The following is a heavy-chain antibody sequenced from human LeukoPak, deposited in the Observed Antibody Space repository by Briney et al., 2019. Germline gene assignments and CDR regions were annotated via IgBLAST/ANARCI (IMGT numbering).Heavy chain of an antibody. J-gene: IGHJ4*02. CDR3: ARDRPNYYDSSGHYYRRDGDY. D-gene: IGHD3-22*01. CDR1: GFTFSNYA. CDR2: ISGDGGNT. Sequence: GGSLRLSCAASGFTFSNYAMSWVRQAPGKGLESVSGISGDGGNTYYADSVKGRFTISRDNSENTLFLQMNSLRAEDTAVYYCARDRPNYYDSSGHYYRRDGDYWGQGTLVTVSS. V-gene: IGHV3-23*01.